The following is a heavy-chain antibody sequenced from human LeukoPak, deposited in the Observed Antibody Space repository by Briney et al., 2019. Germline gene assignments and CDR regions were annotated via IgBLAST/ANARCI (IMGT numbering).Heavy chain of an antibody. D-gene: IGHD5-18*01. CDR2: IWSDGSNK. CDR3: AKDRQGGYSYEYYFDY. J-gene: IGHJ4*02. CDR1: EFTFSSYG. Sequence: GRSLRLSCAASEFTFSSYGMHWVRQAPGKGLEWVAVIWSDGSNKYYADSVKGRFTISRDNSKNTLYLQMNSLRAEDTAVYYCAKDRQGGYSYEYYFDYWGQGTLVTVSS. V-gene: IGHV3-33*06.